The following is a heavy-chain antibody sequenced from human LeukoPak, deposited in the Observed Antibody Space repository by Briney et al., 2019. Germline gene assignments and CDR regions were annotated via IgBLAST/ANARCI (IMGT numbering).Heavy chain of an antibody. Sequence: GGSLRLSCAASGFTFSSYSMNWGRQAPGKGLEWVSSISSSSSYIYYADSVKGRFTISRDNAKNSLYLQTNSLRAEDTAVYYCARVRFLDLRPAYFDYWGQGTLVTVSS. V-gene: IGHV3-21*01. CDR3: ARVRFLDLRPAYFDY. D-gene: IGHD3-3*01. CDR1: GFTFSSYS. J-gene: IGHJ4*02. CDR2: ISSSSSYI.